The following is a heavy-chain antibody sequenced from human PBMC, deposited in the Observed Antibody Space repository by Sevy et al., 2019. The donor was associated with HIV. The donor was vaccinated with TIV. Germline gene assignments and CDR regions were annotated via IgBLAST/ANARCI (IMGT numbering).Heavy chain of an antibody. CDR3: XXXXXXXXXXXXXXXXYSGMDV. J-gene: IGHJ6*02. CDR2: IYYSGST. CDR1: GGSISSYY. Sequence: SETLSLTCTVSGGSISSYYWSWIRQPPGKGLEWIGYIYYSGSTNYNPSLKSRVTISVDTSKNQFSLKLSSVTAADTXXXXXXXXXXXXXXXXXXXXXYSGMDVWGQGTTVTVSS. V-gene: IGHV4-59*01.